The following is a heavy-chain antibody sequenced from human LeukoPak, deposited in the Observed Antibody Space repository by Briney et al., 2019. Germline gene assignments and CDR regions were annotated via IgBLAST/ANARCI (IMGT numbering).Heavy chain of an antibody. CDR1: GGSISRYY. CDR2: IYTSGRT. CDR3: ARGIVVVPAAPFSDWFDP. V-gene: IGHV4-4*07. J-gene: IGHJ5*02. D-gene: IGHD2-2*01. Sequence: SETLSLTWTLSGGSISRYYWSWIRQPAGKGLEWIGRIYTSGRTNDNPSLKSRVTMSVDTSKNQFALKLSSVTAADTAVYYCARGIVVVPAAPFSDWFDPWGQGTLVTVSS.